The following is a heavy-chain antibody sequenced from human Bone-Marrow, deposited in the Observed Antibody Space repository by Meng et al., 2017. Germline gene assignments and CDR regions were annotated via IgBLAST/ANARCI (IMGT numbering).Heavy chain of an antibody. D-gene: IGHD6-19*01. CDR1: GFTFTSSA. Sequence: SVKVSCKASGFTFTSSAMQWVRQARGQRLEWIGWIGVGSGNTNYAQKFQERVTITRDMSTSTAYMELSSLRSEDTAVYYCAADEDSSGDSFAFDIWGQGTMVTVSS. V-gene: IGHV1-58*02. J-gene: IGHJ3*02. CDR3: AADEDSSGDSFAFDI. CDR2: IGVGSGNT.